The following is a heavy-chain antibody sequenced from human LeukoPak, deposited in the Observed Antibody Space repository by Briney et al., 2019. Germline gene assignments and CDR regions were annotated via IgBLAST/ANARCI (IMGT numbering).Heavy chain of an antibody. D-gene: IGHD2-21*01. Sequence: QPGGSLRLSCADSGFTFSSHAMSWVRQAPGKGLEWVSGISNSGGSTYYADSVKGRFTISRDNSKNTLYLQMNSLRVEDTAVCYCAKRSRADSYYFDYWGQGTLVTVSS. V-gene: IGHV3-23*01. CDR1: GFTFSSHA. CDR3: AKRSRADSYYFDY. CDR2: ISNSGGST. J-gene: IGHJ4*02.